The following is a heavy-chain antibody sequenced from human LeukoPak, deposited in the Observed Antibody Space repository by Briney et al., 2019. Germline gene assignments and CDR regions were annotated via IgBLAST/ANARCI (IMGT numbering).Heavy chain of an antibody. D-gene: IGHD3-10*01. V-gene: IGHV1-8*01. CDR1: GYTFTSYD. Sequence: ASAKVSCKASGYTFTSYDINWVRQATGQGLEWMGWMNPNSGNTGYAQKFQGRVTMTRNTSISTAYMELSSLRSEDTAVYYCARVPQGSYVGWAISYYFDYWGQGTLVTVSS. CDR3: ARVPQGSYVGWAISYYFDY. CDR2: MNPNSGNT. J-gene: IGHJ4*02.